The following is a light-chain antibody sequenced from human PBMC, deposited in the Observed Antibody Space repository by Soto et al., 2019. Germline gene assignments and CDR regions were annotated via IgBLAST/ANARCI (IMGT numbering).Light chain of an antibody. Sequence: QSALAQPPSASGSPGQSVTISCTGTSTDVGGYNFVSWYQQHPGKAPKLMIYEVNKRPSGVPDRFSGSKSGNTASLTVSGLQAEDEADYFCSSYGGSNNLLFGGGTKLTVL. CDR3: SSYGGSNNLL. CDR2: EVN. J-gene: IGLJ2*01. CDR1: STDVGGYNF. V-gene: IGLV2-8*01.